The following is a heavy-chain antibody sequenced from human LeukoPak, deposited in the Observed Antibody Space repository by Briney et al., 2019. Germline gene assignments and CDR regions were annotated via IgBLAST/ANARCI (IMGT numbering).Heavy chain of an antibody. CDR2: IKQDGSEK. CDR1: GFTFSSYW. D-gene: IGHD5-18*01. Sequence: PGGSLRLSCAASGFTFSSYWMSWVRQAPGKGLEWVANIKQDGSEKYYVDSVKGQFTISRDNAKNSLHLQMNSLRAEDTAVYYCARGGRDTAMVGPSHGGALFQHWGQGTLVTVSS. J-gene: IGHJ1*01. V-gene: IGHV3-7*01. CDR3: ARGGRDTAMVGPSHGGALFQH.